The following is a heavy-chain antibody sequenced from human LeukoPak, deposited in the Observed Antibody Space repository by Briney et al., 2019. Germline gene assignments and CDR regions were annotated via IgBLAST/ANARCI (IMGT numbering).Heavy chain of an antibody. CDR2: IIPIFGTA. CDR3: ARLSSSSSDDY. D-gene: IGHD6-13*01. V-gene: IGHV1-69*01. J-gene: IGHJ4*02. Sequence: GASVTVSCTASGGTFSSYAISWVRQAPGQGREWMGGIIPIFGTANYAQKFQGRVTITADESTSTAYMELSSLRSEDTAVYYCARLSSSSSDDYWGQGTLVTVSS. CDR1: GGTFSSYA.